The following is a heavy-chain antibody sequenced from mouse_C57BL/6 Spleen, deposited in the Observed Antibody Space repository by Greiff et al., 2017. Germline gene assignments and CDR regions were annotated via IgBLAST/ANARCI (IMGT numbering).Heavy chain of an antibody. J-gene: IGHJ2*01. Sequence: QVQLKQSGAELVRPGASVTLSCKASGYTFTDYEMHWVKQTPVHGLAWIGAIDPETGGTAYNQKFKGKAILTADKSSSTAYMELRSLTSEDSAVYYCTREAGAGDYWGQGTTLTVSS. V-gene: IGHV1-15*01. CDR2: IDPETGGT. D-gene: IGHD3-2*02. CDR1: GYTFTDYE. CDR3: TREAGAGDY.